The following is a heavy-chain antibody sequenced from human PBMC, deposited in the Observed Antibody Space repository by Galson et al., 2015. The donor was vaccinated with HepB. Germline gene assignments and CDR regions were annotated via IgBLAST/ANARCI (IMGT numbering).Heavy chain of an antibody. V-gene: IGHV5-51*01. CDR1: GYSFTTYW. CDR2: IYPGDSDT. Sequence: QSGAEVKKPGESLKISCKGSGYSFTTYWIGWVRQMPGRGLEWMGIIYPGDSDTRYNPSFQGQVTISADRSISTAYLQWSSLKASDTAMYYCASLRGADPLGFDYWGQGTLVTVSS. D-gene: IGHD3-16*01. CDR3: ASLRGADPLGFDY. J-gene: IGHJ4*02.